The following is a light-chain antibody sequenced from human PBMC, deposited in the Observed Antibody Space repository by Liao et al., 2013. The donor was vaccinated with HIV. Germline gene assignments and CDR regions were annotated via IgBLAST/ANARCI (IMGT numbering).Light chain of an antibody. CDR1: DLGRQF. CDR2: EDL. CDR3: QAWDTERRGV. Sequence: SFQLTQPASVSVSPGQTATIRCSGDDLGRQFVSWYQQKAGQSPVLVIYEDLRRPSGIPERFSASNSGNTATLTISETQAMDEGDYYCQAWDTERRGVFGGGTKLTVL. V-gene: IGLV3-1*01. J-gene: IGLJ3*02.